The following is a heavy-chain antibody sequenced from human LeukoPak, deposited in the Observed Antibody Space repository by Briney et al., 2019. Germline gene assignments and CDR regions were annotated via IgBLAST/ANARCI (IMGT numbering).Heavy chain of an antibody. CDR2: IYPGGCDT. CDR3: ARQYSSGWFRHFDY. CDR1: GYSFINYY. D-gene: IGHD3-22*01. V-gene: IGHV5-51*01. Sequence: PGESLRISCRSSGYSFINYYIGWVRQVPGKGLEWMEVIYPGGCDTTYSPSFRGQVVFSADRSTTTVYSQLTNLQASDTAIYYCARQYSSGWFRHFDYWGQGTLIAVSS. J-gene: IGHJ4*01.